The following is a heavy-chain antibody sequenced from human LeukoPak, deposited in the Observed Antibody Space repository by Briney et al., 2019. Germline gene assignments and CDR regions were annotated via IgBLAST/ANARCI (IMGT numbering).Heavy chain of an antibody. J-gene: IGHJ6*02. V-gene: IGHV1-46*01. Sequence: ASVKVSCKASGYSFRSYYINWVRQAPGQGLEWMGLINPGGDYTKYAQTFQGRVTMTEDTSTDTAYMELSSLRSEDTAVYYCATGANAAKNYYYGMDVWGQGTTVTVSS. CDR1: GYSFRSYY. CDR2: INPGGDYT. CDR3: ATGANAAKNYYYGMDV. D-gene: IGHD6-25*01.